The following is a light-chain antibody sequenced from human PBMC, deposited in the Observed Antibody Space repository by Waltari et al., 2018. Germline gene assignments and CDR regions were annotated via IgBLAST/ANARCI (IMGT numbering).Light chain of an antibody. Sequence: DVVMTQSPLSLSVTPGPPASIPCRSSQSLVASDGNTYFNWFQQRPGQSPRRLLYKVSNRDSGVPDRFSGSGSGTDFTLRVSRVEAEDVGVYYCMQGTHRPWTFGQGTKVEIK. CDR1: QSLVASDGNTY. J-gene: IGKJ1*01. V-gene: IGKV2-30*01. CDR3: MQGTHRPWT. CDR2: KVS.